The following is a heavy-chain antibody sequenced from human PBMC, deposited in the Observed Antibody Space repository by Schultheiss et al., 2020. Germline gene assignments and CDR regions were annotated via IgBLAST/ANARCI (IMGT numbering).Heavy chain of an antibody. CDR3: ARDSEVVPAAMLVNWFDP. CDR2: ISGSGGST. CDR1: GFTFSSYA. J-gene: IGHJ5*02. V-gene: IGHV3-23*01. Sequence: GGSLRLSCAASGFTFSSYAMSWVRQAPGKGLEWVSAISGSGGSTYYADSVKGRFTMSRDNSKSTVYLQMHSLRAEDTAVYYCARDSEVVPAAMLVNWFDPWGQGTLVTVSS. D-gene: IGHD2-2*01.